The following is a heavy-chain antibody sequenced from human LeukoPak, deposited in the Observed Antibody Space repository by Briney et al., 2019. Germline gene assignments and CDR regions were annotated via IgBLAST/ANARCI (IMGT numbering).Heavy chain of an antibody. J-gene: IGHJ4*02. D-gene: IGHD5-12*01. CDR2: ISAYNGNT. Sequence: ASVKVSCKASGYTFTGYYMHWVRQAPGQGLEWMGWISAYNGNTNYAQKLQGRVTMTTDTSTSTAYMELRSLRSDDTAVYYCARESNGGYGFDYWGQGTLVTVAS. CDR3: ARESNGGYGFDY. V-gene: IGHV1-18*04. CDR1: GYTFTGYY.